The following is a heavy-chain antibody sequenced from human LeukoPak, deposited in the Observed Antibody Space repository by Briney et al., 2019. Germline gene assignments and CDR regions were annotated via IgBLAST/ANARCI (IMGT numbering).Heavy chain of an antibody. CDR1: GGSISSYY. CDR3: ARLWRAAIDY. V-gene: IGHV4-59*05. CDR2: FYYSGST. D-gene: IGHD1-1*01. Sequence: SETLSLTCTVSGGSISSYYWSWIRQPAGKGLEWIGSFYYSGSTYYNPSLKSRVTISADTSKNQFSLKLSSVTAADTAVYYCARLWRAAIDYGGQGILVTVSS. J-gene: IGHJ4*02.